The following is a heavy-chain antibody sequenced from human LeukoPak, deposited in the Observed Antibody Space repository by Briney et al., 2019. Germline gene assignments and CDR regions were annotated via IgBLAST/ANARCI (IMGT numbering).Heavy chain of an antibody. V-gene: IGHV3-9*01. CDR1: GFTFDDYA. J-gene: IGHJ1*01. CDR2: ISWNSGSI. D-gene: IGHD6-13*01. CDR3: ARDRVAAAGTVE. Sequence: HAGGSLRLSCAASGFTFDDYAMHWVRQAPGKGLEWVSGISWNSGSIGYADSVKGRFTISRDNAKNSLYLQMNSLRAEDTAVYYCARDRVAAAGTVEWGQGTLVTVSS.